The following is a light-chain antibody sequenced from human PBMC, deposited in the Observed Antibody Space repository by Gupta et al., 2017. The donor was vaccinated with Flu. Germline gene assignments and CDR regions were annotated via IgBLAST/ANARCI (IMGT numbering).Light chain of an antibody. V-gene: IGLV2-11*03. Sequence: SDISAIDFVSWYQQYPGKAPTLILYCATQLPSGVPDRFSGFKSANTASLTISGLQSEDEAEYYCCAFAGRYTVYVFGTGTQVSVL. CDR1: SDISAIDF. J-gene: IGLJ1*01. CDR2: CAT. CDR3: CAFAGRYTVYV.